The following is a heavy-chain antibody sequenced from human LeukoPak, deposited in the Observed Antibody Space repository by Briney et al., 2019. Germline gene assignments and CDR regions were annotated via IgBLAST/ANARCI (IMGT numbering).Heavy chain of an antibody. V-gene: IGHV3-23*01. D-gene: IGHD3-22*01. CDR1: DFSFITYA. J-gene: IGHJ1*01. CDR2: ITGRGDAT. Sequence: PVGSLVPSCASSDFSFITYAMSLVRQAPGQGLELVSTITGRGDATYYADSVKGRFTISGDNSKNTLYLQLNSLRAEDTAVYYCAKDRRNYDSSGYYAEYFQHWGQGTLVTVSS. CDR3: AKDRRNYDSSGYYAEYFQH.